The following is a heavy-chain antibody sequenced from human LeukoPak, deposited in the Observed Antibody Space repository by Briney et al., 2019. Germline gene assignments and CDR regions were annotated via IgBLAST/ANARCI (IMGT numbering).Heavy chain of an antibody. D-gene: IGHD3-9*01. Sequence: ASVKVSCKASGYTFTGYYMHWVRQAPGQGLEWMGWINPNSGGTNYAQKFQGRVTMTRDTSISTAYMELSRLRSDDTAVYYCARDPGNYDILTGYSRTDAFDIWGQGTMVTVSS. CDR3: ARDPGNYDILTGYSRTDAFDI. CDR2: INPNSGGT. V-gene: IGHV1-2*02. CDR1: GYTFTGYY. J-gene: IGHJ3*02.